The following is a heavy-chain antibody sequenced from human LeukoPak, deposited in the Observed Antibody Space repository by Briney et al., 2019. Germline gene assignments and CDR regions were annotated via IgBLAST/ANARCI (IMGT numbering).Heavy chain of an antibody. J-gene: IGHJ2*01. D-gene: IGHD4-17*01. V-gene: IGHV3-48*04. CDR3: ARGEHYGDYVLGASGYFDL. CDR1: GFTFSSYA. CDR2: IYRSGRTI. Sequence: PGGSLRLSCAASGFTFSSYAMSWVRQAPGKGLEWVSYIYRSGRTIQYADSVRGRFTISRDNAKNSLYLQMNSLRAEDTAVYYCARGEHYGDYVLGASGYFDLWGRGTLVTVSS.